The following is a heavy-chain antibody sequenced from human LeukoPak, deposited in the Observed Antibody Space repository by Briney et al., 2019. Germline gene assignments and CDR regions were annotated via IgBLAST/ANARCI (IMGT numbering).Heavy chain of an antibody. V-gene: IGHV3-7*01. D-gene: IGHD6-19*01. Sequence: GGSLTLSCAASASTFSGNWMHWVRQAPGKGLEWVASIDQLGRDKYFLDSVKGRFTISRDNSKSSLYPQMNNLRAEDTAVYYCVRGSGWFFGFWGQGSLVTVSS. CDR1: ASTFSGNW. CDR3: VRGSGWFFGF. J-gene: IGHJ4*02. CDR2: IDQLGRDK.